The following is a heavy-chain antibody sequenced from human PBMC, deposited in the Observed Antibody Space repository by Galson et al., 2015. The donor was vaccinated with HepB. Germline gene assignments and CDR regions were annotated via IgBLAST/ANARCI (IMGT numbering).Heavy chain of an antibody. D-gene: IGHD3-10*01. Sequence: SLRLSCAASGFTFRTYAMHWVRQAPGKALEYVASTSSNGVSTHYADSVKGRFTISRDNSKNTLYLQMSGLRAEDTAVYYCVKRGKFGEFTLLFDYWGQGILVTVSS. CDR2: TSSNGVST. CDR3: VKRGKFGEFTLLFDY. V-gene: IGHV3-64D*06. CDR1: GFTFRTYA. J-gene: IGHJ4*02.